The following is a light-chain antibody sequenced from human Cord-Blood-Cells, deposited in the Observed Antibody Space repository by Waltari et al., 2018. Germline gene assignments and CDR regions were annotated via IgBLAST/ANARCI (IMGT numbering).Light chain of an antibody. CDR1: SSNIGSNT. Sequence: QSVLTQPPSASGTPGQRVTIPCSGSSSNIGSNTVNLYQPLPGTAPKLLIYSNKQRPSGVPDRFSGSKSGTSASLAISGLQSEDEADYYCAAWDDSLNGRVFGGGTKLTVL. J-gene: IGLJ3*02. CDR3: AAWDDSLNGRV. CDR2: SNK. V-gene: IGLV1-44*01.